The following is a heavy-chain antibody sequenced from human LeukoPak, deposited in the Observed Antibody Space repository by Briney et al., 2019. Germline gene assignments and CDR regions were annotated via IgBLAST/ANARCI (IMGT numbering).Heavy chain of an antibody. CDR3: ADLGTSD. Sequence: GGSLRLSCAVSGFSFSSQWMTWVRQAPGTGLEWVATINSDGSAKYLVDSVRGRFTISRDNAKNLVYLQMSILRAEDTAVYYCADLGTSDCGQGTLVTVSS. CDR2: INSDGSAK. D-gene: IGHD1-7*01. CDR1: GFSFSSQW. V-gene: IGHV3-7*01. J-gene: IGHJ4*02.